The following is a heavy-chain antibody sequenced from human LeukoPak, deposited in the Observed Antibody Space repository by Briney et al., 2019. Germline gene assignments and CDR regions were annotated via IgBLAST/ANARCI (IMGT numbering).Heavy chain of an antibody. CDR1: GFTFSSYG. Sequence: PGGSLRLSCAASGFTFSSYGMHWVRQAPGKGLEWVAFIRYDGSNKYYADSVKGRFTISRDNSKNTLYLQMNSLRAEDTAVYYCASIYYDSSGYYFLAFDYWGQGTLVTASS. J-gene: IGHJ4*02. CDR3: ASIYYDSSGYYFLAFDY. V-gene: IGHV3-30*02. CDR2: IRYDGSNK. D-gene: IGHD3-22*01.